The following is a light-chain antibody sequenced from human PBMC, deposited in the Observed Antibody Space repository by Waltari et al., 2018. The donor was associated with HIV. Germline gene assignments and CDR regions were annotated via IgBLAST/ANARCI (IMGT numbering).Light chain of an antibody. CDR3: QQFANSRFT. J-gene: IGKJ3*01. CDR1: HDFRGSL. V-gene: IGKV3-20*01. CDR2: GTS. Sequence: EIVLTQSPATLSLSPGERATLSCRASHDFRGSLVAWYQQTAGRAPRLLISGTSSRATGISDRFSGSGSGTDFLLTISRLEPEDSATYYCQQFANSRFTFGPGTRVDV.